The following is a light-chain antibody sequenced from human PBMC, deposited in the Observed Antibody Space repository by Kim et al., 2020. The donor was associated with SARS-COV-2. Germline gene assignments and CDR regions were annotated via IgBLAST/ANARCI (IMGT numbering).Light chain of an antibody. CDR3: QQYYNWPPLT. CDR2: DAS. CDR1: QSVSSK. Sequence: EIMMTQSPATLSVSPGERATVSCRASQSVSSKLAWYHQKPGQAPRLLIYDASMRATDISARFSGSGSGTEFTLTISSLQSEDFGIYYCQQYYNWPPLTFGGGTKVDIK. V-gene: IGKV3-15*01. J-gene: IGKJ4*01.